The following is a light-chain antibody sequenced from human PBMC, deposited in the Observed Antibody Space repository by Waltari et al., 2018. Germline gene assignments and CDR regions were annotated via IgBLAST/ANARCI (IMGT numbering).Light chain of an antibody. CDR1: QGISTF. Sequence: IQLTQSPSSLSASVGDRVTITCRASQGISTFLAWYQQTPGKVPKLLISPESTFQSGVPSRFSGSGSGTDFTLTISSIQPEDSATYYCQQIINYPHTFGGGTKVEI. CDR2: PES. J-gene: IGKJ4*01. CDR3: QQIINYPHT. V-gene: IGKV1-9*01.